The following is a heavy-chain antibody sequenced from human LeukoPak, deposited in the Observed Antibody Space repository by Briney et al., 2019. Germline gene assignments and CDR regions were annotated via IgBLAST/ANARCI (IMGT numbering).Heavy chain of an antibody. CDR3: AKLRPAVAGPIDY. CDR2: ISGGGGST. Sequence: PGGSLRLPWAPSGFTFTSYAMSGVRQAPGRGREWFSAISGGGGSTYYADSVKGRFTISRDNSKNTLYLQMSSLRAEDTAVYYCAKLRPAVAGPIDYWGQGTLVTVSS. CDR1: GFTFTSYA. V-gene: IGHV3-23*01. J-gene: IGHJ4*02. D-gene: IGHD6-19*01.